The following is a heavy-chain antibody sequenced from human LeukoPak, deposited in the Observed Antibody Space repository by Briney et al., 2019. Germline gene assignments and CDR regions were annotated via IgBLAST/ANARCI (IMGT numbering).Heavy chain of an antibody. V-gene: IGHV3-48*01. Sequence: GGSLRLSCAASGFTFSSYSMNWVRQAPGKGLEWISYISSSSSNIYYADSVKGRFTISRDNAKNTLYLQMNSLRAEDTAVYYCARARAYYYDSSGYSHKGFDYWGQGTLVTVSS. J-gene: IGHJ4*02. CDR1: GFTFSSYS. CDR2: ISSSSSNI. CDR3: ARARAYYYDSSGYSHKGFDY. D-gene: IGHD3-22*01.